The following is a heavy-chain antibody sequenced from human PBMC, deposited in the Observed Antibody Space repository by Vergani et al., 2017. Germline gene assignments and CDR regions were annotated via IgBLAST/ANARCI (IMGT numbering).Heavy chain of an antibody. V-gene: IGHV3-30-3*01. CDR2: ISYDGSNK. Sequence: QVQLVESGGGVVQPGRSLRLSCAASGFTFSSYAMHWVCQAPGKGLEWVAVISYDGSNKYYADSVKGRFTISRDNSKNTLYLQMNSLRAEDTAVYYCAAEAPIFGVVTNHPLDYWGQGTLVTVSS. CDR3: AAEAPIFGVVTNHPLDY. J-gene: IGHJ4*02. D-gene: IGHD3-3*01. CDR1: GFTFSSYA.